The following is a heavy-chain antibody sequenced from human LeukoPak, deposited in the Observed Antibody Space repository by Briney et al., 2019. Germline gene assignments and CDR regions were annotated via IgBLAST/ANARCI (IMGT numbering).Heavy chain of an antibody. Sequence: ASVKVSCKASGYTFTSYYMHWVRQAPGQELEWMGIINPSGGRTSYAQKFQDRVTMTRDMSPSTVYMELSSLRSEDTAVYYCARDPAIAAAGGGLDSWGQGTLVTVSS. CDR1: GYTFTSYY. J-gene: IGHJ4*02. V-gene: IGHV1-46*01. D-gene: IGHD6-13*01. CDR2: INPSGGRT. CDR3: ARDPAIAAAGGGLDS.